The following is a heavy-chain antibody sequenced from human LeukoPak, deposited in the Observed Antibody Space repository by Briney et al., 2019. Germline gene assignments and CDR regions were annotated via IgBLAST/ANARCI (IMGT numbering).Heavy chain of an antibody. CDR2: IYYSGST. V-gene: IGHV4-59*12. D-gene: IGHD1-26*01. CDR1: GGSISSYY. CDR3: XRXLYSGSYSYYFDY. J-gene: IGHJ4*02. Sequence: SETLSLTCTVSGGSISSYYWSWIRQPPGKGLEWIGYIYYSGSTNYNPSLKSRVTISVDTSKIQFSLKLNSVTAADTAVYYCXRXLYSGSYSYYFDYWGQGTLVTVSS.